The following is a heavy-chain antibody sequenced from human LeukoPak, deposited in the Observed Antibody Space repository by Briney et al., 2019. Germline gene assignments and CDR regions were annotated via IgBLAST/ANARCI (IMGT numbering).Heavy chain of an antibody. CDR2: IYTSGST. J-gene: IGHJ4*02. Sequence: NPSETLSLTCTVSGGSISAYYWSWIRQPAGKGLEWIGRIYTSGSTNYNPSLKSRVTMSVDTSKNQFSLELSSVTAADTAVYYCARVGGNGGARHFDYWGQGTLVTVAS. V-gene: IGHV4-4*07. CDR3: ARVGGNGGARHFDY. D-gene: IGHD2-21*01. CDR1: GGSISAYY.